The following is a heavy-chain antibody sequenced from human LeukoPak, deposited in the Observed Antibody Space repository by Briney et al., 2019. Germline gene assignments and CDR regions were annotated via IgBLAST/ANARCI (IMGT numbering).Heavy chain of an antibody. CDR2: ISHDGSNE. Sequence: PGRSLRLSCAASGFTFSTYAMNWVRQPPGKGLEWVAVISHDGSNEYYADSVKGRFTISRDNSKNTLSLQMNSLRGDDTAVYYCARSYDSSGYYSFDCWGEGTLVTVSS. D-gene: IGHD3-22*01. CDR1: GFTFSTYA. V-gene: IGHV3-30-3*01. J-gene: IGHJ4*02. CDR3: ARSYDSSGYYSFDC.